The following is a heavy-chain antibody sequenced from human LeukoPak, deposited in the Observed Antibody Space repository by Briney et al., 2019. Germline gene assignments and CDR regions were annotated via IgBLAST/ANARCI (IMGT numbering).Heavy chain of an antibody. CDR3: ARGKYYCSGDSCSPPFDY. Sequence: SETLSLTCAVFGGSFSDFYWSWIRQTPGKGLEWIGEVDHTVGTKYNSSLKSRVTISVDTSKNQFSLKLSSVTAADTAVYYCARGKYYCSGDSCSPPFDYWGRGALVTVSS. CDR2: VDHTVGT. J-gene: IGHJ4*02. D-gene: IGHD2-15*01. V-gene: IGHV4-34*01. CDR1: GGSFSDFY.